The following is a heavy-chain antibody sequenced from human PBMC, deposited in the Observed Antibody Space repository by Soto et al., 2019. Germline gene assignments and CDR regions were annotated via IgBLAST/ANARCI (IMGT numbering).Heavy chain of an antibody. J-gene: IGHJ4*02. CDR2: ISAHNGNT. Sequence: QVQLVQSGAEVKKPGASVKVSCKASGYTFTSYGISWVRQAPGQGLEWMGWISAHNGNTKYAQKLQGRVTMTTDTPTSTAHMERRSRRPDGPAVYDWPSDLSYVFCDYWGQGTLVTVPS. D-gene: IGHD5-18*01. CDR3: PSDLSYVFCDY. CDR1: GYTFTSYG. V-gene: IGHV1-18*01.